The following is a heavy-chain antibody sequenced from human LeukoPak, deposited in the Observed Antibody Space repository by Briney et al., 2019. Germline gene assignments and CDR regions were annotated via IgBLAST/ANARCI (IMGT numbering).Heavy chain of an antibody. J-gene: IGHJ5*02. D-gene: IGHD3-10*01. Sequence: SETLSLTCAVSGYSISSSNWWGWIRQPPGKGLEWIGYIYYSGSTNYNPSLKSRVTISVDTSKNQFSLKLSSVTAADTAVYYCARDYYGRFDPWGQGTLVTVSS. CDR1: GYSISSSNW. CDR2: IYYSGST. CDR3: ARDYYGRFDP. V-gene: IGHV4-28*03.